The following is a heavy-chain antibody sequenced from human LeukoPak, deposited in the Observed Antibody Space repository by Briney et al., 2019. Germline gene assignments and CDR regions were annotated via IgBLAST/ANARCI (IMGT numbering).Heavy chain of an antibody. V-gene: IGHV3-43D*03. Sequence: GGSLRLSCAASGFTFDDYAMHWVRQAPGKGLEWVSLISWDGGSTYYADSVKGRFTISRDNSKNSLYLQMNSLRAEDTALYYCAKDGEYYDSSGKGYFDYWGQGTLVTVSS. CDR3: AKDGEYYDSSGKGYFDY. CDR2: ISWDGGST. D-gene: IGHD3-22*01. CDR1: GFTFDDYA. J-gene: IGHJ4*02.